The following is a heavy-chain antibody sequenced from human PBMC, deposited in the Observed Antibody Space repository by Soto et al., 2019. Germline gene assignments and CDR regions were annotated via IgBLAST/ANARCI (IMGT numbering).Heavy chain of an antibody. CDR1: GYTFTSYG. D-gene: IGHD3-16*01. Sequence: QVQLVQSGAEVKKPGASVKVSCKASGYTFTSYGISWVRQAPGQGLEWMGWISDYNGNTNYAQKLQGRVTMTTDTPTNTAYMELRSLRSDDTAVYYCERESTFPGWFDPWSQGTLVSVSS. J-gene: IGHJ5*02. V-gene: IGHV1-18*01. CDR3: ERESTFPGWFDP. CDR2: ISDYNGNT.